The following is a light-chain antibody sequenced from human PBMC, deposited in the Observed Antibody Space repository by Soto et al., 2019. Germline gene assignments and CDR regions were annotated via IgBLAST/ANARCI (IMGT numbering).Light chain of an antibody. CDR1: ESVSRN. J-gene: IGKJ5*01. V-gene: IGKV3-15*01. CDR3: QQYGSSRAIT. CDR2: GAS. Sequence: EVVMTQSPATLSVSPGERATLSCRASESVSRNLAWYQQKPGQAPRLLIYGASSRATGIPARFSGSGSGTEFTLTISSLQSEDFAVYYCQQYGSSRAITFGQGTRLEI.